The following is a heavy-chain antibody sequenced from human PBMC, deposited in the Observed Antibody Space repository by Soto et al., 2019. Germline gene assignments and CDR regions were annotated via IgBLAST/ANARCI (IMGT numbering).Heavy chain of an antibody. V-gene: IGHV1-46*01. Sequence: ASVKVSCKASGYTFTSYYMHWVRQAPGQGLEWMGIINPSGGSTSYAQKFQGRVTMTRDTSTSTVYIELSSLRSEDTAVYYCAREGLGYCSSTSCHRSYYYYGMDVWGQGTTVPVSS. D-gene: IGHD2-2*02. J-gene: IGHJ6*02. CDR2: INPSGGST. CDR3: AREGLGYCSSTSCHRSYYYYGMDV. CDR1: GYTFTSYY.